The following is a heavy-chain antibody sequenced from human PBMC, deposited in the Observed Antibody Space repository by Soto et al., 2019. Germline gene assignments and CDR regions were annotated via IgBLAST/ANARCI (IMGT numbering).Heavy chain of an antibody. V-gene: IGHV3-23*01. Sequence: GGSLRLSCAASGFTFSRYAMSWVRQAPGKGLEWVSVISGSDDSTYYADSVKGRFTISRDNSKNTLYLQMNSLRAEDTAVYYCAKRSSSSTLDYWGQGTLVTVS. D-gene: IGHD6-6*01. J-gene: IGHJ4*02. CDR2: ISGSDDST. CDR3: AKRSSSSTLDY. CDR1: GFTFSRYA.